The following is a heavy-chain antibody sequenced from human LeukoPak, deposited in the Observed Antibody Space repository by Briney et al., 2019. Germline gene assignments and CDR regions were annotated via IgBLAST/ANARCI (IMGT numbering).Heavy chain of an antibody. V-gene: IGHV3-11*05. D-gene: IGHD5-12*01. CDR1: GFTFSDYY. CDR3: ARVVSGYRHFDY. CDR2: ISTSGSHT. Sequence: SGGSLRLSCAASGFTFSDYYMTWIRQAPGKGLEWISYISTSGSHTTYADSVKGRFTISRDNANNALYLQMASLRAEDTAVYYCARVVSGYRHFDYWGQGTLVTVSS. J-gene: IGHJ4*02.